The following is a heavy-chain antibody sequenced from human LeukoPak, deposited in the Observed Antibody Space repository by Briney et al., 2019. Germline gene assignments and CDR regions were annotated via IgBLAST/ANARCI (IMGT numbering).Heavy chain of an antibody. J-gene: IGHJ4*02. CDR1: GGSISSGDYY. CDR2: IYHSGST. V-gene: IGHV4-30-2*01. CDR3: ARGTIFGVVPNYFDY. Sequence: SRTLSLTCTVSGGSISSGDYYWSWIRQPPGKGLEWIGYIYHSGSTYYNPSLKSRVTISVDRSKNQFSLKLSSVTAADTAVYYCARGTIFGVVPNYFDYWGQETLVTVSS. D-gene: IGHD3-3*01.